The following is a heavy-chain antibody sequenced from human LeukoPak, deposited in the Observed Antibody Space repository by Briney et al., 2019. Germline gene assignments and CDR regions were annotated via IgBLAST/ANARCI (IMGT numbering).Heavy chain of an antibody. V-gene: IGHV3-64D*06. CDR2: IRSDGVDV. CDR1: GFTFSSYA. Sequence: PGGSLRLSCSVSGFTFSSYAMHWVRQAPGKGLENVSVIRSDGVDVYYTDSVKGRFTISRDNSKNTLYLQMSSLRPEDTAVYYCVKDLLQVTMKKLDHWGQGTLVTVSS. CDR3: VKDLLQVTMKKLDH. D-gene: IGHD4-11*01. J-gene: IGHJ4*02.